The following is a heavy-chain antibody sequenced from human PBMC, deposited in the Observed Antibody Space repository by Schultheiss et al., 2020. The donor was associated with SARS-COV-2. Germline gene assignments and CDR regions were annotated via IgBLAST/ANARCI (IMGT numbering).Heavy chain of an antibody. V-gene: IGHV2-70*11. CDR3: ARIILPLWLPDY. J-gene: IGHJ4*02. CDR1: GFSLSTSGMC. D-gene: IGHD3-9*01. Sequence: SGPTLVKPTQTLTLTCTFSGFSLSTSGMCVSWIRQPPGKALEWLGRIDWDDDKYYSTSLKTRLTISKDTSKNQVVLTMTNMDPVDTATYYCARIILPLWLPDYWGQGTLVTVSS. CDR2: IDWDDDK.